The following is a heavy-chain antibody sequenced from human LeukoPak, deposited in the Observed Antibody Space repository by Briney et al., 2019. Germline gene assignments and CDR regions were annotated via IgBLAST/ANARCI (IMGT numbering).Heavy chain of an antibody. CDR2: IYSGGDT. D-gene: IGHD6-19*01. CDR1: GFTVSSNY. Sequence: GGSLRLSCAASGFTVSSNYMGWFRQAPGKGLEWVSVIYSGGDTYYADSVKGRFTISRDNSKNMIYLEMSSLKAEDTAVYYCAKERSLEIAVAGTIFDYWGQGTLVTVSS. J-gene: IGHJ4*02. CDR3: AKERSLEIAVAGTIFDY. V-gene: IGHV3-66*01.